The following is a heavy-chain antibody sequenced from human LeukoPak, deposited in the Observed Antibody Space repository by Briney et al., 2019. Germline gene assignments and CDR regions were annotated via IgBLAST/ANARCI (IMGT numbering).Heavy chain of an antibody. CDR1: GFTFSSYS. J-gene: IGHJ4*02. CDR3: AKGTYYGDYALDY. CDR2: ISSSSSYI. Sequence: PGGSLRLSCAASGFTFSSYSMNWVRQAPGKGLEWVSSISSSSSYIYYADSVKGRFTISRDNAKNSLYLQMNSLRAEDTAVYYCAKGTYYGDYALDYWGQGTLVTVSS. D-gene: IGHD4-17*01. V-gene: IGHV3-21*01.